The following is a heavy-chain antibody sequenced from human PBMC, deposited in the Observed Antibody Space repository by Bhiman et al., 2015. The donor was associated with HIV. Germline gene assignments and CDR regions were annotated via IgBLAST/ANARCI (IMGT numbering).Heavy chain of an antibody. J-gene: IGHJ6*02. CDR1: GFTFSTYS. CDR3: AREYAGTGYYGMDV. CDR2: ISSSSSYI. V-gene: IGHV3-21*03. Sequence: VQLVESGGGLVKPGGSLRLSCAASGFTFSTYSMNWVRQAPGKGLEWVSSISSSSSYIYYADSVKGRFTISRDNAKNSLYLQMNSLRAEDTAVYYCAREYAGTGYYGMDVWGQGTTVTVSS. D-gene: IGHD6-13*01.